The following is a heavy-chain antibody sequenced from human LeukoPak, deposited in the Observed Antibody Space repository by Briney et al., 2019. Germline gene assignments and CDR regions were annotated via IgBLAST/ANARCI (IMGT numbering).Heavy chain of an antibody. D-gene: IGHD3-22*01. J-gene: IGHJ4*02. CDR3: AGRDYYDSSGYYYGFDY. CDR2: ISSSGSTI. CDR1: GFTFSDYY. Sequence: GGSLRLSCAASGFTFSDYYMSWIRQAPGKGLEWVSYISSSGSTIYYADSVKGRFTISRDNAKNSLYLQMNSLRAEDMAVYYCAGRDYYDSSGYYYGFDYWGQGTLVTVSS. V-gene: IGHV3-11*04.